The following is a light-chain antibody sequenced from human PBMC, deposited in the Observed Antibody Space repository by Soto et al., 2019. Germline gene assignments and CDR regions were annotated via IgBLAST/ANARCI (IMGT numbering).Light chain of an antibody. CDR1: SSDVGSYNR. Sequence: QLVLTQPPSVSGSPGQSVTISCTGTSSDVGSYNRVSWYQQPPGTAPKLMIYEVTNRPSGVPNRFSASKSGNTASLTISGLQAEDEADYYCTSYTSSRTWVFGGGTKLTVL. V-gene: IGLV2-18*02. CDR3: TSYTSSRTWV. J-gene: IGLJ3*02. CDR2: EVT.